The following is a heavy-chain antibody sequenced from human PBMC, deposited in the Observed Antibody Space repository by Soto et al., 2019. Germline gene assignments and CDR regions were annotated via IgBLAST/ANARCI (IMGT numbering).Heavy chain of an antibody. Sequence: QITLKESGPTLVKPTQTLTLTCTFSGFSLSTSGVGVGWIRQPPGKALEWLALIYWDDDKRYSPSLKSRLTITADTSKNQVVLTMTNMDPVDTATYYCARVYGFSTRFDPWGQGSLVTVSS. CDR1: GFSLSTSGVG. V-gene: IGHV2-5*02. CDR3: ARVYGFSTRFDP. D-gene: IGHD3-10*01. J-gene: IGHJ5*02. CDR2: IYWDDDK.